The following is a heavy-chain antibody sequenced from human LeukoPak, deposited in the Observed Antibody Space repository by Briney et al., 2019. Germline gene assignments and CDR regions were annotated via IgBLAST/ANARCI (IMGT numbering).Heavy chain of an antibody. V-gene: IGHV3-21*01. J-gene: IGHJ4*02. CDR3: ARKVPSAQSDF. CDR2: ISGNSFWI. CDR1: GFTFSSYS. Sequence: PGGSLRLSCAVSGFTFSSYSMNWVRQAPGKGLEWVSAISGNSFWIYYADSVKGRFTISRDNAKNSLYLRMDSLRADDTAVYYCARKVPSAQSDFWGQGTLVTVSS.